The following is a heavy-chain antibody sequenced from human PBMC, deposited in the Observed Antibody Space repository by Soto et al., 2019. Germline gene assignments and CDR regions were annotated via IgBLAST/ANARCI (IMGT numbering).Heavy chain of an antibody. D-gene: IGHD2-15*01. CDR3: ARAIVGMATPTGMDV. CDR1: GYTFSSYY. Sequence: ASVKVSCKASGYTFSSYYMNWVRQAPGQGLEWLGIINPSGGYTTYAQRFLGRVTMTSDTSTSTVHMELGSLTSDDTAVYYCARAIVGMATPTGMDVWGQGTTVTVSS. J-gene: IGHJ6*02. V-gene: IGHV1-46*01. CDR2: INPSGGYT.